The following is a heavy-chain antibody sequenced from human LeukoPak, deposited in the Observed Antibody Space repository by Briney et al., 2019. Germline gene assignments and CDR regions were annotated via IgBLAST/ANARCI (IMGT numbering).Heavy chain of an antibody. CDR2: IYYSGRT. CDR1: GGSISNYY. Sequence: SETLSLTCNVSGGSISNYYWGWIRQPPGKGLEWIGHIYYSGRTEYNPSLKSRVSISIDMSKNQFSLRLTSVTAADTAVYYCARELGRPHYYYMDVWGKGTTVTVSS. V-gene: IGHV4-59*01. CDR3: ARELGRPHYYYMDV. D-gene: IGHD7-27*01. J-gene: IGHJ6*03.